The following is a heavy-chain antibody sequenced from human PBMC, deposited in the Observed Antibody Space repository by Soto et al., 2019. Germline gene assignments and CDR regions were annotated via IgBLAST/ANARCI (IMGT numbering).Heavy chain of an antibody. Sequence: QVQLVQSGAEVKKPGSSVKVSCKASGGTFSSYAISWVRQAPGQGLEWMGGMIPIFGTANYAQKFQGRVTVTADESTSTGYMELRSLISEDMAVYYCARDLTTTVTTGGYWGQGTLVTVSS. CDR2: MIPIFGTA. D-gene: IGHD4-4*01. CDR1: GGTFSSYA. CDR3: ARDLTTTVTTGGY. V-gene: IGHV1-69*12. J-gene: IGHJ4*02.